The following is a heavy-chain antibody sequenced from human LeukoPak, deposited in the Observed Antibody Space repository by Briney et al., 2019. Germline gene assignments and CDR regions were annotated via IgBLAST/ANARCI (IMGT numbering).Heavy chain of an antibody. J-gene: IGHJ3*02. D-gene: IGHD6-19*01. CDR2: IIPIFGTA. CDR1: GGTFSSYA. Sequence: GASVKVSCKASGGTFSSYAISWVRQAPGQGLEWMGGIIPIFGTANYAQKFQGRVTITADKSTSTAYMELSSLRSEDTAVYYCASTLEQWPGYDAFDIWGQGTMVTVSS. CDR3: ASTLEQWPGYDAFDI. V-gene: IGHV1-69*06.